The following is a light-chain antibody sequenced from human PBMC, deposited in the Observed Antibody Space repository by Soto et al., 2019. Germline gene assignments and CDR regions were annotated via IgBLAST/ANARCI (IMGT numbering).Light chain of an antibody. Sequence: EIMTTQSPVTLSVSPGERATLSCRASQSVNSNLAWYQQKPGQAPRLLIYGASTRATGIPASFIGNGSGTKFTLTASSLQPEDFAVYYCQQYNNWPFTFGPGTKVDIK. CDR2: GAS. V-gene: IGKV3-15*01. J-gene: IGKJ3*01. CDR1: QSVNSN. CDR3: QQYNNWPFT.